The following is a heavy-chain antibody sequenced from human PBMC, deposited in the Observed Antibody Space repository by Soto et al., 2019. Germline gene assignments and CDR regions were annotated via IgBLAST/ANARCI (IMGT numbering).Heavy chain of an antibody. CDR3: XXXXXXXXYFDX. CDR1: GGSISSGSYY. Sequence: QVQLQESGPGLVKPSQTLSLTCTVSGGSISSGSYYWTWIRQQQGKGLEWIGYIYYSGSTYYNPSLKSRVTISVDXSKNQFXXKXSXXTAXXTAVXXCXXXXXXXXYFDXWGQGTLVTVSS. V-gene: IGHV4-31*06. CDR2: IYYSGST. J-gene: IGHJ4*02.